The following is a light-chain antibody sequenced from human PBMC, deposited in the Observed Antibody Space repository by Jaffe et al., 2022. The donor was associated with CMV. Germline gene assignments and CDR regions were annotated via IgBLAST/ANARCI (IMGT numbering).Light chain of an antibody. CDR3: QSYDTRLGGIWV. Sequence: QSVLTQPPSVSGAPGQTVTISCTGGSSNVGAGYDVHWYQQPPGTAPKLLIHGNNNRPTGVPDRFSGSKSGTSASLAITGLQAEDEADYYCQSYDTRLGGIWVLGGGTKLTVL. CDR1: SSNVGAGYD. V-gene: IGLV1-40*01. J-gene: IGLJ3*02. CDR2: GNN.